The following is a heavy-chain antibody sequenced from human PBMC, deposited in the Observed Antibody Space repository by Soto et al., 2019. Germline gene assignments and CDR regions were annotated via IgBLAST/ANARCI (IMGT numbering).Heavy chain of an antibody. CDR1: GFTIRNYN. CDR2: ISDSRSYM. D-gene: IGHD3-10*01. Sequence: ESGGGLVKPGGSLRLSCAASGFTIRNYNMNWVRQAPGKGLEWVSSISDSRSYMYYADSVKGRFTISRDNAKNSLYLQMNSLRAEDTAVYYCAPVTPPLGMDVWGQGTTVTVSS. V-gene: IGHV3-21*01. CDR3: APVTPPLGMDV. J-gene: IGHJ6*02.